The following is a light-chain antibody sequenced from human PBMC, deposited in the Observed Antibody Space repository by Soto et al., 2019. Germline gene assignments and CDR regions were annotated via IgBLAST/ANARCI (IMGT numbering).Light chain of an antibody. CDR3: QQYGSSPPWT. CDR1: QSVSSSF. J-gene: IGKJ1*01. V-gene: IGKV3-20*01. Sequence: EIVLTQSPGTLSLSPGERATLSCRASQSVSSSFLAWYQQKPGQAPRLLIYGASIRATGIPDRFSGSGSGTDFTLTISTLESEDFAVYYCQQYGSSPPWTFGQGTKVEIK. CDR2: GAS.